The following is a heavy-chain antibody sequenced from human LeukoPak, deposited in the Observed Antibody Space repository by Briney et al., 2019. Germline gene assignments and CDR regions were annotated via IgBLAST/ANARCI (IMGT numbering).Heavy chain of an antibody. V-gene: IGHV4-34*01. D-gene: IGHD3-10*01. CDR3: ARAPPSTSGTYRRYFDY. CDR2: INHSGST. J-gene: IGHJ4*02. CDR1: GGSFSGYY. Sequence: PSETLSLTCAVYGGSFSGYYWSWIRQPPGKGLEWIGEINHSGSTNYNPSLKSRVTISVDTSKNQFSLKLSSVTAADTAVYYCARAPPSTSGTYRRYFDYWGQGTLVTVSS.